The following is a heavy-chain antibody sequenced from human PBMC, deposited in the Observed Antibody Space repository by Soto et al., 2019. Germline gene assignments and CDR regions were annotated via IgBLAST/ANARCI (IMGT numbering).Heavy chain of an antibody. V-gene: IGHV3-23*01. CDR3: AKGLAWLVLYGFDY. D-gene: IGHD6-19*01. Sequence: EVQLLESGGGLVQPGGSLRLSCAASGFTFSSYAMSWVRQAPGKGLEWVSVISGSGGSTYYADSVKGRFTISRDNAKNTLYLQMNSLRAEDTAVYYCAKGLAWLVLYGFDYWGQGTLVTVSS. J-gene: IGHJ4*02. CDR1: GFTFSSYA. CDR2: ISGSGGST.